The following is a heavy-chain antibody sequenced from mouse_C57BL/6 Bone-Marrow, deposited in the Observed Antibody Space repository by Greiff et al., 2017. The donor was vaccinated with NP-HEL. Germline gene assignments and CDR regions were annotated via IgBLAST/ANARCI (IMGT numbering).Heavy chain of an antibody. CDR3: ARMYYGSSQTRYFDV. Sequence: QVQLQQPGAELVKPGASVKLSCKASGYTFTSYWMQWVKQRPGPGLEWIGEIDTSDSYTNYNQKFKGKATLTVDTSSSTAYMQLSSLTSEDSAVYYCARMYYGSSQTRYFDVWGTGTTVTVSS. CDR1: GYTFTSYW. CDR2: IDTSDSYT. J-gene: IGHJ1*03. V-gene: IGHV1-50*01. D-gene: IGHD1-1*01.